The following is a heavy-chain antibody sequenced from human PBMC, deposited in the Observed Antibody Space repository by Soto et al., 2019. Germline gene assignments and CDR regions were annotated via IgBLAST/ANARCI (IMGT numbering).Heavy chain of an antibody. Sequence: QVQLVESGGGLVKPGGSLRLSCAASGFTFSDYYMSWIRQAPGKGLEWVSYISSSGSTIYYADSVKGRFTISRDNDKNSLYLQMNSLRAEDTAVYYCARASTYYDFWSGLKDWFDPWGQGTLVTVSS. V-gene: IGHV3-11*01. CDR2: ISSSGSTI. CDR1: GFTFSDYY. J-gene: IGHJ5*02. D-gene: IGHD3-3*01. CDR3: ARASTYYDFWSGLKDWFDP.